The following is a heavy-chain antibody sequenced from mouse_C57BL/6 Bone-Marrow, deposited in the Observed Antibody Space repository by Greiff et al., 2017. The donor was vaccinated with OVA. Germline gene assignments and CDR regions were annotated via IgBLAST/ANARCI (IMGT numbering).Heavy chain of an antibody. CDR2: IYPGSGST. D-gene: IGHD2-4*01. Sequence: QVQLQQPGAELVKPGASVKMSCKASGYTFTSYWITWVKQRPGQGLEWIGDIYPGSGSTNYNEKFKSKATLTVDKSSSTAYMQLSSLTSEDSAVYYCARWNYDYEGFAYWGQGTLVTVSA. J-gene: IGHJ3*01. CDR1: GYTFTSYW. CDR3: ARWNYDYEGFAY. V-gene: IGHV1-55*01.